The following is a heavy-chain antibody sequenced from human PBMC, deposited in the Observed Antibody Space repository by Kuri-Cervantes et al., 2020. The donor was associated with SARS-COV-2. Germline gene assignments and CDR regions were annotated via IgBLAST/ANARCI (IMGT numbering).Heavy chain of an antibody. V-gene: IGHV3-7*05. D-gene: IGHD3-9*01. Sequence: LSLTCAVYGGSFSGYYWSWIRQAPGKGLEWVANIKQDGSEKYYVDSVKGRFTISRDNAKNSLYLQMNSLRAEDTAVYYCARDWLRGGFDYWGQGTLVTVSS. CDR1: GGSFSGYY. J-gene: IGHJ4*02. CDR3: ARDWLRGGFDY. CDR2: IKQDGSEK.